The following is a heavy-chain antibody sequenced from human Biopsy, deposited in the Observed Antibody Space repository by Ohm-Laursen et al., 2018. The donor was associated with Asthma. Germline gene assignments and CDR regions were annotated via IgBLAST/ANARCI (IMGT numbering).Heavy chain of an antibody. V-gene: IGHV1-18*01. Sequence: ASVKVSCKTFGYTFNSAGITWVRQAPGQVLEWMGWTSVYNGNTKVAQKLQDRVTMITDTSTSTAYMELRSLRSDDTAVYFCARAVDYSHYYGIDVWGQGTTVTVS. CDR3: ARAVDYSHYYGIDV. D-gene: IGHD3-10*01. CDR1: GYTFNSAG. J-gene: IGHJ6*02. CDR2: TSVYNGNT.